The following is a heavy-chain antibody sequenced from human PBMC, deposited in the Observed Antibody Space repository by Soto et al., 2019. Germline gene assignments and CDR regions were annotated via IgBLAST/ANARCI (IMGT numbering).Heavy chain of an antibody. J-gene: IGHJ6*03. V-gene: IGHV4-59*08. D-gene: IGHD3-9*01. CDR3: ARHGGGGYDILTGYPYYYYYMNV. CDR1: GCSISSYY. Sequence: PSETLSLTCTVSGCSISSYYWSWIRQPPGKGLEWIGFIYYSGSTNYNPSLKSRVTISVDTSKNQFSLKLSSVTAADTAVYYCARHGGGGYDILTGYPYYYYYMNVWGKGTTVTVSS. CDR2: IYYSGST.